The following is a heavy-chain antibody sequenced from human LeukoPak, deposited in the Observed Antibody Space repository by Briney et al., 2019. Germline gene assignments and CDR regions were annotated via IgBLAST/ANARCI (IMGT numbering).Heavy chain of an antibody. CDR2: IIPIFGKS. V-gene: IGHV1-69*13. CDR1: GGTFSRCA. CDR3: ATGWLAETTVVTPYNY. J-gene: IGHJ4*02. Sequence: GASVKVSCKASGGTFSRCAISWVRQAPGQGLEWMGGIIPIFGKSNYAQKFQGRVTITADESTSTAYMELSSLRSEGTAVYYCATGWLAETTVVTPYNYWGQGTLVTVSS. D-gene: IGHD4-23*01.